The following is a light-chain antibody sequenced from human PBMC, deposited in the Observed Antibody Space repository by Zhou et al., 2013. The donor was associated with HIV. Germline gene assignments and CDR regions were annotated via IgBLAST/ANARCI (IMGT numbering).Light chain of an antibody. J-gene: IGKJ4*01. V-gene: IGKV1-9*01. Sequence: DIQLTQSPSLLAASVGDRVTITCRASPGIDRYLAWYQQRPGKAPKLLIYGASTLQSGVPSRFSGSGSGTFFTLTISSLQPEDFATYYCQQFNSYPFLTFGGGTKVEIK. CDR3: QQFNSYPFLT. CDR1: PGIDRY. CDR2: GAS.